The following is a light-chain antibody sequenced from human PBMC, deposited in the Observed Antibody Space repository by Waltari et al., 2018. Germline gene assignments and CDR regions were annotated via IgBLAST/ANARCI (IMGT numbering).Light chain of an antibody. Sequence: QSALTQPASVSGSPGQSITVSCTGASSDAGSYDLVCWYQQHPGKAPKLIIYEGNKRPSGVSNLFSGFKSGNTAALTISGLQAEDEAEYSCSSNAGRGIVFGGGTKLTVL. CDR3: SSNAGRGIV. CDR1: SSDAGSYDL. CDR2: EGN. J-gene: IGLJ2*01. V-gene: IGLV2-23*01.